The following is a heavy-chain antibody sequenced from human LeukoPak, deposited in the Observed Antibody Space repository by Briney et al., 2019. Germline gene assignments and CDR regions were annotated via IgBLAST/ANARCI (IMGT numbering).Heavy chain of an antibody. D-gene: IGHD6-19*01. J-gene: IGHJ4*02. CDR1: GGSISSSSYY. V-gene: IGHV4-39*01. Sequence: SETLSLTCTVSGGSISSSSYYWVWIRQPPGKGLEWIGNIYYSGRTYQNPSLKGRVTISVDASKNQFSLKLSSVTAADTAVYYCARQGSSGPYYFDYWGQGTLVTVSS. CDR3: ARQGSSGPYYFDY. CDR2: IYYSGRT.